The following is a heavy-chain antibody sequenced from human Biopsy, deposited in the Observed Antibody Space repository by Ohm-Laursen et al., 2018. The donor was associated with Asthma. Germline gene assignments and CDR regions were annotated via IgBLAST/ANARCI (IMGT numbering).Heavy chain of an antibody. CDR1: GFTFSSYS. CDR2: IRNSSSAI. CDR3: ARISGHRGY. Sequence: SPRLSCSASGFTFSSYSMNWVRQAPGMGLEWVSYIRNSSSAIYYADSVKARFTISRDNAKNSLYLQMNSLRAEDTAVYYCARISGHRGYWGQGTLVTVSS. V-gene: IGHV3-48*01. D-gene: IGHD5-12*01. J-gene: IGHJ4*02.